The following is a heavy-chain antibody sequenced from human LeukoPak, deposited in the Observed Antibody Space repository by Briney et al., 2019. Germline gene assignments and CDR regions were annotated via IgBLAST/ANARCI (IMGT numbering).Heavy chain of an antibody. Sequence: GGSLRLSCAASGFTFSSYWMHWVRQAPGKGLVWVSRTDGSSTSYADSMKGRFTISRDNAKNTLYLQMNSLRAEDTAVYYCARGQQLVDWGQGTLVTVSS. CDR1: GFTFSSYW. D-gene: IGHD6-13*01. CDR3: ARGQQLVD. CDR2: TDGSST. J-gene: IGHJ4*02. V-gene: IGHV3-74*01.